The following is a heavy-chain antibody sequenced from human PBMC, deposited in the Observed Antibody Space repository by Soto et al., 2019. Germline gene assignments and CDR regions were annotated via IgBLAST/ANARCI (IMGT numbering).Heavy chain of an antibody. CDR3: ARGVPYHFDY. Sequence: QVQLVESGGGVVQPGRSLRLSCAASGFTFSTYGMHWVRQAPGKGLEWVAVIWYDGSNKFYADSVEGRFTISRDNSKNTLYLQMNSLRAEDTAVYYCARGVPYHFDYWGQGTLVTVSS. J-gene: IGHJ4*02. V-gene: IGHV3-33*01. D-gene: IGHD1-1*01. CDR2: IWYDGSNK. CDR1: GFTFSTYG.